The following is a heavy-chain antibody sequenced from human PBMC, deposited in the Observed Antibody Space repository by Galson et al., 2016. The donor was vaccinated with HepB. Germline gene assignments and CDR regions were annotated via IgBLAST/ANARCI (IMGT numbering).Heavy chain of an antibody. J-gene: IGHJ6*01. CDR1: GHTFTDYW. CDR2: MYPDDSDT. V-gene: IGHV5-51*01. Sequence: QSGAEVKKPGESLKISCQGSGHTFTDYWIGWVRQMPGKGLEWMGIMYPDDSDTRYSPSFQGQVTFSADKSISTAYLQWSSLKASDTAMYYCARRRDGMDVWGQGTTVIVSS. CDR3: ARRRDGMDV.